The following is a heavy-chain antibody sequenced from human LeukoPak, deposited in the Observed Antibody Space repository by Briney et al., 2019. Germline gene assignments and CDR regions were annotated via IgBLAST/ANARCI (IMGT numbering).Heavy chain of an antibody. CDR3: ARDHLANLASRLFDP. J-gene: IGHJ5*02. CDR2: VHHSGRT. D-gene: IGHD3-3*01. CDR1: GYSISSDYY. V-gene: IGHV4-38-2*02. Sequence: SETLSLTCTVSGYSISSDYYWGWIRQPPGKGLEWIGSVHHSGRTYYNPSLKSRVTISVDTSKNQFSLKLNSVTAADTAVYYCARDHLANLASRLFDPWGQGTLVTVSS.